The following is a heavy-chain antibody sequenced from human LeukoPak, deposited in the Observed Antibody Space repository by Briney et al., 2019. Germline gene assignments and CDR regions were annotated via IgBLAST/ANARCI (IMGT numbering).Heavy chain of an antibody. CDR2: ISSSGSTM. V-gene: IGHV3-48*03. Sequence: PGGSLRLSCAASGFTFSSYEMNWVRQAPGKGLEWVSYISSSGSTMYYADSVKGRFTISRDNAKNSLYLQMNSLRAEDTAVYYCARVVAAKFDAFDIWGQGTMVTVSS. CDR1: GFTFSSYE. CDR3: ARVVAAKFDAFDI. J-gene: IGHJ3*02. D-gene: IGHD2-15*01.